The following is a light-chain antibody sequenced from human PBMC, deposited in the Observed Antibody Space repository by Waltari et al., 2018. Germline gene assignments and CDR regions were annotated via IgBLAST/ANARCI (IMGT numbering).Light chain of an antibody. CDR3: QVWDSSSNAV. CDR1: NIGSRK. J-gene: IGLJ2*01. V-gene: IGLV3-9*01. Sequence: SLELTQPLAVAVALGQTARITCGGENIGSRKVHGYQQKPGQAPILVIYRDNNRPSGIPERFSGSNSGNTATLGISSAQAGDEAYYFCQVWDSSSNAVFGGGTQLTVL. CDR2: RDN.